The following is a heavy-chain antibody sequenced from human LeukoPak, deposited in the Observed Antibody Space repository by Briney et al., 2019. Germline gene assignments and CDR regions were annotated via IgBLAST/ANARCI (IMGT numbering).Heavy chain of an antibody. CDR3: ARVNAQQLVARNYYYYYYMDV. Sequence: GGSLRLSCAASGFTFSSYWMSWVRQAPGKGLERVANMKQDGSEKYYVDSVKGRFTISRDNAKNSLYLQMNSLRAEDTAVYYCARVNAQQLVARNYYYYYYMDVWGKGTTVTVSS. J-gene: IGHJ6*03. CDR2: MKQDGSEK. D-gene: IGHD6-13*01. CDR1: GFTFSSYW. V-gene: IGHV3-7*01.